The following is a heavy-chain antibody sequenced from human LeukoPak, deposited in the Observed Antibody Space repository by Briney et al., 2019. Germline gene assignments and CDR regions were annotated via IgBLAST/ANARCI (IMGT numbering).Heavy chain of an antibody. CDR2: ISGSGGST. V-gene: IGHV3-23*01. Sequence: PGGSLRLSCAASGFTFSSDAMSWVRQAPGKGLDWVSAISGSGGSTYYADSVKGRFTISRDNTKNTLYLQMNSLRAEYTAVYYCAKSVLPGYYKKNYFAYWGQGTLVTVSS. J-gene: IGHJ4*02. CDR1: GFTFSSDA. CDR3: AKSVLPGYYKKNYFAY. D-gene: IGHD3-9*01.